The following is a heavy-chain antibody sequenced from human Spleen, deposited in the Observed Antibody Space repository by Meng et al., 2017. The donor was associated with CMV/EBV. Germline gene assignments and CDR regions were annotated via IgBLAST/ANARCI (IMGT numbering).Heavy chain of an antibody. CDR3: ARDVDTASFDY. J-gene: IGHJ4*02. D-gene: IGHD5-18*01. Sequence: SETLSLTCTVSGGSIDSYYWSWIRQPPGKRLEWIGYIHYTGNTNYNPSLKSRISISVDTSKNQFSLNLSSVTAADTAVYYCARDVDTASFDYWGQGTLVTVSS. CDR2: IHYTGNT. V-gene: IGHV4-59*01. CDR1: GGSIDSYY.